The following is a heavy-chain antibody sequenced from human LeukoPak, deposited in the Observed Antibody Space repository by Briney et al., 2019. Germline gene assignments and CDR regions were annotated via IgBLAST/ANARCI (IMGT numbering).Heavy chain of an antibody. CDR1: GFTFSSYW. Sequence: GGSLRLSCAASGFTFSSYWMSWVRQAPGKGLEWVANINQDGSEKYYVDSVKGRFTISRDNAKNSLYLQMNSLRAEDTAVYYCARAKVVPAAIRSYYFDYWGQGTLVTVSS. CDR2: INQDGSEK. V-gene: IGHV3-7*01. D-gene: IGHD2-2*02. J-gene: IGHJ4*02. CDR3: ARAKVVPAAIRSYYFDY.